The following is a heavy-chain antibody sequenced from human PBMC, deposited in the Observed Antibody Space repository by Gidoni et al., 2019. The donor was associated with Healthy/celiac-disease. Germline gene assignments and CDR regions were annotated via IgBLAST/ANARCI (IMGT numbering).Heavy chain of an antibody. D-gene: IGHD1-26*01. J-gene: IGHJ4*02. CDR2: IYTSGST. CDR3: ARSAVGAELDY. V-gene: IGHV4-61*02. CDR1: GGSISSGSYY. Sequence: QVQLQESGPGLVKPSQTLSLTCTVSGGSISSGSYYWSWIRQPAGKGLEWIGRIYTSGSTNYNPSLKSRVTISVDTSKNQFSLKLSSVTAAATAVYYCARSAVGAELDYWGQGTLVTVSS.